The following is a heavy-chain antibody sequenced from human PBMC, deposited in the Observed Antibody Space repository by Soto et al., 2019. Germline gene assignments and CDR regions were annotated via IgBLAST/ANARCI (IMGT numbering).Heavy chain of an antibody. CDR2: ISGSGGST. CDR3: AKDLRVHLGYYYYYYMDV. D-gene: IGHD3-9*01. V-gene: IGHV3-23*01. Sequence: GGSLRLSCAASGFTFSSYAMSWVRQAPGKGLEWVSAISGSGGSTYYADSVKGRFTISRDNSKNTLYLQMNSLRAEDTAVYYCAKDLRVHLGYYYYYYMDVWGKGTTVTVSS. CDR1: GFTFSSYA. J-gene: IGHJ6*03.